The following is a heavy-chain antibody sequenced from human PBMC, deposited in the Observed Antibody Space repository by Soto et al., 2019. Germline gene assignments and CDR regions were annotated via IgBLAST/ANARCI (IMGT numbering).Heavy chain of an antibody. CDR3: GSSSSTSPYYFDY. Sequence: GGSLRLSCAASGFTFSSYGMHWVRQAPGKGLERVAVIWYDGSNKYYADSVKGRFTISRDNSKNRLFLKMNSLRAVDRVVYYCGSSSSTSPYYFDYWGQGTLVTVSS. CDR2: IWYDGSNK. D-gene: IGHD2-2*01. J-gene: IGHJ4*02. CDR1: GFTFSSYG. V-gene: IGHV3-33*01.